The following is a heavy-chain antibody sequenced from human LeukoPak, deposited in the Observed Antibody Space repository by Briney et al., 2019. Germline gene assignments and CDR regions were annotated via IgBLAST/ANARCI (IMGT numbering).Heavy chain of an antibody. CDR2: IRYDGTNK. CDR1: GFTFSSYG. D-gene: IGHD3-22*01. CDR3: ARPSGTYYYDTSGPDY. V-gene: IGHV3-30*02. J-gene: IGHJ4*02. Sequence: GGSLRLSCAASGFTFSSYGMDWVRQAPGKGLEWVAFIRYDGTNKYYEDSVKGRFTISRDNSKNTLYLQMNSLRAEDTAMYYCARPSGTYYYDTSGPDYWGQGTLVTVSS.